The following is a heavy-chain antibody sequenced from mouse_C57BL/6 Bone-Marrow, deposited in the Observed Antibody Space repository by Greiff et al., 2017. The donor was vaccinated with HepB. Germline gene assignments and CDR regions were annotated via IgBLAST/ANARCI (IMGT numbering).Heavy chain of an antibody. D-gene: IGHD1-1*01. V-gene: IGHV1-72*01. Sequence: QVQLQQPGAELVKPGASVKLSCKASGYTFTSYWMHWVKQRPGRGLEWIGRIDPNRGGTKYNEKFKSKATLTVDKPSSTAYMQLSSLTSEDSAVYYCASTHYYGSIYFDYWGQGTTLTVSS. CDR1: GYTFTSYW. J-gene: IGHJ2*01. CDR3: ASTHYYGSIYFDY. CDR2: IDPNRGGT.